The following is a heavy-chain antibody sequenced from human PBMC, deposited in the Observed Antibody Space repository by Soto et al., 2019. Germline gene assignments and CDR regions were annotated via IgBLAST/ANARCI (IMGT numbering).Heavy chain of an antibody. CDR1: GYTFTSYD. CDR3: ARENEQLRWVDP. J-gene: IGHJ5*02. V-gene: IGHV1-8*01. CDR2: MNPNRGNT. Sequence: QVQLVQSGAEVKKPGASVKVYCKASGYTFTSYDINWVRQATGQGLEWMGWMNPNRGNTGYAQKFQGRVTRTRNTFISTAYMELSSLRSEDTAVYYCARENEQLRWVDPWGQGTLVTVSS. D-gene: IGHD6-6*01.